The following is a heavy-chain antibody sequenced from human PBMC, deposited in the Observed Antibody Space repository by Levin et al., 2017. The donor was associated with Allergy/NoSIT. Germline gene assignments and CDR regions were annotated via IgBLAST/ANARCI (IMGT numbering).Heavy chain of an antibody. CDR2: IYYSGST. Sequence: SETLSLTCTVSGGSISSYYWSWIRQPPGKGLEWIGYIYYSGSTNYNPSLKSRVTISVDTSKNQFSLKLSSVTAADTAVYYCARLGGSGGDYFDYWGQGTLVTVSS. V-gene: IGHV4-59*08. CDR1: GGSISSYY. D-gene: IGHD3-10*01. CDR3: ARLGGSGGDYFDY. J-gene: IGHJ4*02.